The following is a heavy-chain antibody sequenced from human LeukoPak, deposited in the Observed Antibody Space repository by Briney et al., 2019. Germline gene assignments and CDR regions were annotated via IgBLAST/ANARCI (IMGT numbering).Heavy chain of an antibody. CDR2: IYHSGST. Sequence: PSETLSLTCAVSGGSISSSNWWSWVRQPPGKGLEWIGEIYHSGSTNYNPSLKSRVTISVDKSKNQFSLKLSSVTAADTAVYYCARDHIAAAHAPPWYFDLWGRGTLVTVSS. J-gene: IGHJ2*01. CDR3: ARDHIAAAHAPPWYFDL. V-gene: IGHV4-4*02. CDR1: GGSISSSNW. D-gene: IGHD6-13*01.